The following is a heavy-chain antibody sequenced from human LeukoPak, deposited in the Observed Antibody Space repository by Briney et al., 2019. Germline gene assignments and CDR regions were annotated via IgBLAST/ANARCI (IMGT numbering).Heavy chain of an antibody. J-gene: IGHJ5*02. V-gene: IGHV4-38-2*01. CDR3: ARVIYCSGGSCYDGAWFDP. Sequence: SETLSLTCGVSGYSISSCYYWGWIRQPPGKGLEWIGSIYHGGSTYYNPSLKSRVTISVDTSKNQFSLKLSSLTAADTAVYYCARVIYCSGGSCYDGAWFDPWGQGTLVTVSS. CDR2: IYHGGST. D-gene: IGHD2-15*01. CDR1: GYSISSCYY.